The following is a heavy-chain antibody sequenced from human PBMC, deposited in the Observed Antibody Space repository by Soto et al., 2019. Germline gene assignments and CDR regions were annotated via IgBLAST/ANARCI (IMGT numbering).Heavy chain of an antibody. CDR1: GFSLSTSGMC. D-gene: IGHD3-22*01. CDR2: IDWDDDK. J-gene: IGHJ4*02. Sequence: GSGPTLVNPTQTLTLTCTFSGFSLSTSGMCVSWIRQPPGKALEWLALIDWDDDKYYSTSLKTRLTISKDTSKNQVVLTMTNMDPVDTATYYCARTKYYYDSSGYYFDDWGQGTLVTVSS. CDR3: ARTKYYYDSSGYYFDD. V-gene: IGHV2-70*01.